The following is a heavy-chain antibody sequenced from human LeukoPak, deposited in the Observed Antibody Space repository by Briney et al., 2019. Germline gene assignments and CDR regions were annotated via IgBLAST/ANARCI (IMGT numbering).Heavy chain of an antibody. J-gene: IGHJ4*02. CDR1: RYTFTGYY. CDR3: ARGTGEGYTYGRYYFDY. CDR2: INPNSGVT. D-gene: IGHD5-18*01. Sequence: GASVKVSCKASRYTFTGYYMHWVRQAPGQGLEWMGWINPNSGVTDYAQNFQGRVTMTRDTSISTAYVELSRLRSDDTAVYHCARGTGEGYTYGRYYFDYWGQGTLVTVSS. V-gene: IGHV1-2*02.